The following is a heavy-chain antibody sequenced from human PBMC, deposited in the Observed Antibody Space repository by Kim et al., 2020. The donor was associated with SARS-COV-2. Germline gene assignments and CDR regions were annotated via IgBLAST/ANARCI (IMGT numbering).Heavy chain of an antibody. J-gene: IGHJ6*02. D-gene: IGHD6-19*01. V-gene: IGHV3-74*01. CDR2: INSDGSST. Sequence: GGSLRLSCAASGFTFSSYWMHWVRQAPGKGLVWVSRINSDGSSTSYADSVKGRFTISRDNAKNTLYLQMSSLRVDDTAVYYCTRVAGGGSSGWLLHYYYGMDVWGQGTTVTVSS. CDR1: GFTFSSYW. CDR3: TRVAGGGSSGWLLHYYYGMDV.